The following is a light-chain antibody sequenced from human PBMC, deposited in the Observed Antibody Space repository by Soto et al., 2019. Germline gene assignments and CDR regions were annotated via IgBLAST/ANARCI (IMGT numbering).Light chain of an antibody. J-gene: IGKJ3*01. CDR3: HQYHTYPFT. V-gene: IGKV1D-16*01. Sequence: DLQMTQSPSSLSASVGDRVTITCRASQDISVWLAWYQQKPEKAPKSLIYAASNLQSGVPSRFSGSGSGTHFTLTISSMQPEDFGTYYCHQYHTYPFTFGPGTKVEIK. CDR1: QDISVW. CDR2: AAS.